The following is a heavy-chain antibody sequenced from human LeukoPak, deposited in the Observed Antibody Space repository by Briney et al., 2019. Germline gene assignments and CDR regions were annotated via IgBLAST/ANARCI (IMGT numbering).Heavy chain of an antibody. Sequence: GGSLRLSCAASGFTFSSYSMNWVRQAPGKGLEWVSSISSSSSYIYYADSVKGRFTISRDKAKNSLYLQTNSLRAEDTAVYYCARGGYRRGRHDYWGQGTLVTVSS. CDR3: ARGGYRRGRHDY. J-gene: IGHJ4*02. D-gene: IGHD5-18*01. CDR2: ISSSSSYI. V-gene: IGHV3-21*04. CDR1: GFTFSSYS.